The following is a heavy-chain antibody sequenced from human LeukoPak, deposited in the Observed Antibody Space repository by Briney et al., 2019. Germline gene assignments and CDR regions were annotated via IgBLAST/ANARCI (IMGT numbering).Heavy chain of an antibody. CDR2: IYYSGST. CDR3: ARVGRFGEYFDY. Sequence: SETLSLTCTVSGGAISSYYWSWIRQPPGKGLEWIGYIYYSGSTNYNPSLKSRVTISVDTSKNQFSLKLSSVTAADTAVYYCARVGRFGEYFDYWGQGTLVTVSS. CDR1: GGAISSYY. V-gene: IGHV4-59*01. D-gene: IGHD3-10*01. J-gene: IGHJ4*02.